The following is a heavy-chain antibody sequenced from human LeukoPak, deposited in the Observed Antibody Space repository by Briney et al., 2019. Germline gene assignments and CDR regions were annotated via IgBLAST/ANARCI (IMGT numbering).Heavy chain of an antibody. J-gene: IGHJ3*02. CDR2: ISSSGSTI. D-gene: IGHD6-19*01. Sequence: GGSLRLSCAASGFTFSSYEMNWVRQAPGKGLEWVSYISSSGSTIYYADSVKGRFTISRDNAKNSLYLQMNSLRAEDTAVYYCANSSGWSHDAFDIWGQGTMVTVSS. CDR1: GFTFSSYE. CDR3: ANSSGWSHDAFDI. V-gene: IGHV3-48*03.